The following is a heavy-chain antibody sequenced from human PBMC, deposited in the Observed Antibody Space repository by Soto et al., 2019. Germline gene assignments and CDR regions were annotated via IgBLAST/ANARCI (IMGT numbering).Heavy chain of an antibody. CDR1: GYTFTSYY. V-gene: IGHV1-46*03. CDR3: ARATTVTKVSYNWFDP. CDR2: INPSGGST. J-gene: IGHJ5*02. Sequence: SVKVSCKAYGYTFTSYYMHWVRQAPGQGLEWMGIINPSGGSTSYAQKFQGRVTMTRDTSTSTVYMELSSLRSEDTAVYYCARATTVTKVSYNWFDPWGQGTLVTVSS. D-gene: IGHD4-4*01.